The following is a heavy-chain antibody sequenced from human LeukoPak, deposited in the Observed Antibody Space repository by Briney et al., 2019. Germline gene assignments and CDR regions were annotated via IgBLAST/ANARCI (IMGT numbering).Heavy chain of an antibody. CDR3: ATQWPPH. CDR2: INPNSGGT. Sequence: ASVKVSCKASGYTFTGYYMHWVRQAPGQGLEWMGWINPNSGGTNYAQKFQGRVTMTEDTSTDTAYMELSSLRSEDTAIYYCATQWPPHWGQGTLVTVSS. D-gene: IGHD6-19*01. CDR1: GYTFTGYY. J-gene: IGHJ4*02. V-gene: IGHV1-2*02.